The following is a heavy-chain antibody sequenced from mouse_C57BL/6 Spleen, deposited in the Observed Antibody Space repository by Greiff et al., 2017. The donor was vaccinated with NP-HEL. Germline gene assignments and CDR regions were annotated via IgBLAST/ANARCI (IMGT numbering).Heavy chain of an antibody. CDR1: GYSFTDYN. D-gene: IGHD1-1*01. CDR2: INPNYGTT. Sequence: EVQVVESGPELVKPGASVKISCKASGYSFTDYNMNWVKQSNGKSLEWIGVINPNYGTTSYNQKFKGKATLTVDQSSSTAYMQLNSLTSEDSAVYYCASEGITTVVAPHYYAMDYWGQGTSVTVSS. V-gene: IGHV1-39*01. J-gene: IGHJ4*01. CDR3: ASEGITTVVAPHYYAMDY.